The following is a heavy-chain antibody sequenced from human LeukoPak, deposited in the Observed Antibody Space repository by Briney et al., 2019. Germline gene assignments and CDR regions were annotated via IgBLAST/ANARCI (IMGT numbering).Heavy chain of an antibody. V-gene: IGHV3-7*03. J-gene: IGHJ5*02. CDR2: IKTDGSEK. Sequence: GGSLRLSCSASGFTFNTSWMAWVRRSPGKGLECVANIKTDGSEKYYLGSVEGRFSISRDNAKNTLYLRMNSLRVDDTAIYFCARDLNWPGPWGQGTLVTVSS. CDR1: GFTFNTSW. CDR3: ARDLNWPGP.